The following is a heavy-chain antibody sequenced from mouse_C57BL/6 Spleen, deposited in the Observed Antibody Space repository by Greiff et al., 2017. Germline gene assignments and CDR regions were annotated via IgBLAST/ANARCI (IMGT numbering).Heavy chain of an antibody. D-gene: IGHD2-3*01. V-gene: IGHV14-1*01. CDR2: IDPEDGDT. CDR1: GFNIKDYY. CDR3: TSPYDGYVHAFAY. J-gene: IGHJ3*01. Sequence: EVKLMESGAELVRPGASVKLSCTASGFNIKDYYMHWVKQRPEQGLEWIGRIDPEDGDTEYAPKFQGKATMTADTSSNTAYLQLSSLTSEDTAVYYCTSPYDGYVHAFAYWGQGTLVTVSA.